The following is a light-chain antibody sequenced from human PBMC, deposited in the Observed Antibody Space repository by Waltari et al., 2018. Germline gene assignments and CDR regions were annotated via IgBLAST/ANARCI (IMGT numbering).Light chain of an antibody. V-gene: IGLV1-44*01. CDR3: AAWDDSLSAVV. CDR1: SANIGSNT. J-gene: IGLJ2*01. CDR2: SDD. Sequence: QSVLTQPPSASGTPGQRVTISCSGSSANIGSNTVHWYRQVPGTAPKLLIYSDDQRPSGVPDRFSGSKSGTSASLAISGLQSEDEADYYCAAWDDSLSAVVFGGGTKLTVL.